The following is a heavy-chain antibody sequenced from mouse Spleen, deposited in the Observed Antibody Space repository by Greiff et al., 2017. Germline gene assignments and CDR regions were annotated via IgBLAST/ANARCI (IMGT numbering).Heavy chain of an antibody. V-gene: IGHV1-15*01. J-gene: IGHJ3*01. CDR2: IDPETGGT. Sequence: QVQLQQSGAELVRPGASVTLSCKASGYTFTDYEMHWVKQTPVHGLEWIGAIDPETGGTAYNQKFKGKAILTVDKSSSTAYMQLSSLTSEDSAVYYCARERELGRWFAYWGQGTLVTVSA. CDR1: GYTFTDYE. CDR3: ARERELGRWFAY. D-gene: IGHD4-1*01.